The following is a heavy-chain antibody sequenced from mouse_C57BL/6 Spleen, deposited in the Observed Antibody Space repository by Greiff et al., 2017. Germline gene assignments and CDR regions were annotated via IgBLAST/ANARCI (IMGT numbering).Heavy chain of an antibody. CDR3: ARGGDYDSYYFDY. V-gene: IGHV1-63*01. J-gene: IGHJ2*01. CDR2: IYPGGGYT. Sequence: VKLQESGAELVRPGTSVKMSCKASGYTFTNYWIGWAKQRPGHGLEWIGDIYPGGGYTNYNEKFKGKATLTADKSSSTAYMQFSSLTSEDSAIYYCARGGDYDSYYFDYWGQGTTLTVSS. CDR1: GYTFTNYW. D-gene: IGHD2-4*01.